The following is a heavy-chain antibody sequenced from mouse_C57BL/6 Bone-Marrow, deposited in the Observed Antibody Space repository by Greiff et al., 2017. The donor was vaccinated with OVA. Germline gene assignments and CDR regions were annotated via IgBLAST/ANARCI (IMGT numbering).Heavy chain of an antibody. Sequence: VHLQQPGAELVRPGASVKLSCTASGFNIKDDYMHWVKERPEQGLEWIGWIDPENGDTEYASKFQGKATITADTSSKTVYLHLSSLTSEDTAVYYCTTYRYWGQGTTLTVSS. CDR1: GFNIKDDY. CDR3: TTYRY. J-gene: IGHJ2*01. CDR2: IDPENGDT. V-gene: IGHV14-4*01.